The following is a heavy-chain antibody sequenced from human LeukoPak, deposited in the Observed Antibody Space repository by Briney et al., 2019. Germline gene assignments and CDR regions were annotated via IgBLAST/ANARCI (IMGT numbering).Heavy chain of an antibody. Sequence: ASVKVSCKASGYTFTGNYMHWVRQAPGQGLEWMGWINPHSGGTNYAQKFQGRVTVTRDTSISTAYMELSRLRSDDTAVYYCARDQGGNGHYANWGQGTLVTVYS. CDR3: ARDQGGNGHYAN. D-gene: IGHD4-17*01. CDR2: INPHSGGT. V-gene: IGHV1-2*02. CDR1: GYTFTGNY. J-gene: IGHJ4*02.